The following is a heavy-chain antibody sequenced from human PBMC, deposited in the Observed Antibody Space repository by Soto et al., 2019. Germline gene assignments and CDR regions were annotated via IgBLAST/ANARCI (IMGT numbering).Heavy chain of an antibody. Sequence: ASVKVSCKASGGTFSSYAISWVRQAPGQGLEWMGGIIPIFGTANYAQKFQGRVTITADESTSTAYMELSSLRSGDTAVYYCARGSLPKLGYCTNGVCYYYYYGMDVWGQGTTVTVSS. CDR3: ARGSLPKLGYCTNGVCYYYYYGMDV. J-gene: IGHJ6*02. V-gene: IGHV1-69*13. CDR2: IIPIFGTA. D-gene: IGHD2-8*01. CDR1: GGTFSSYA.